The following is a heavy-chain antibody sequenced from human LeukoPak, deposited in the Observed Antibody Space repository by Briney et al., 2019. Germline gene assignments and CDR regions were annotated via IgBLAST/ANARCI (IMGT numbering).Heavy chain of an antibody. CDR1: GFTFSSYS. D-gene: IGHD4-23*01. CDR3: ARDLGNDYGGKDI. CDR2: ISSSSSYI. Sequence: PGGSLRLSCAASGFTFSSYSMNWVRQAPGKGLEWVSSISSSSSYIYYADSVKGRFTISRDNAKNSLYLQMNSLRAEDTAVYYCARDLGNDYGGKDIWGQGTMVTVSS. J-gene: IGHJ3*02. V-gene: IGHV3-21*01.